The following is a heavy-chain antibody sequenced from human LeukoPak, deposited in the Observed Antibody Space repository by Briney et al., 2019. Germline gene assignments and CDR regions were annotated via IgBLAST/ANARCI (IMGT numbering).Heavy chain of an antibody. CDR1: GYSFTSYW. D-gene: IGHD5-18*01. CDR3: ARQTAMGRSGDY. Sequence: GESLKISCKASGYSFTSYWIGWVRQMPGKGLEWMGIIDPSDSETRYTPSFQGQVTISVDKSLTTADLQWNSLKTSDTAMYYCARQTAMGRSGDYWGQGTLVTVSS. J-gene: IGHJ4*02. CDR2: IDPSDSET. V-gene: IGHV5-51*01.